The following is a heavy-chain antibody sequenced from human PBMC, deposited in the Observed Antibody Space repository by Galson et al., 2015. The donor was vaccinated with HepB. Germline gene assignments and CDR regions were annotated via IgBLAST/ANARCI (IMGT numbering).Heavy chain of an antibody. CDR1: GFIVSNNY. CDR2: IYSGGIT. Sequence: SLRLSCAASGFIVSNNYMSWVRQAPGKGLEWVSVIYSGGITHYADSVRGRFTISRDNSRNTLYLEMNSLRGEDTAVYYCVRDRHSGSQEVAVGAYFDYWGQGTLVTVSS. V-gene: IGHV3-53*01. D-gene: IGHD1-26*01. CDR3: VRDRHSGSQEVAVGAYFDY. J-gene: IGHJ4*02.